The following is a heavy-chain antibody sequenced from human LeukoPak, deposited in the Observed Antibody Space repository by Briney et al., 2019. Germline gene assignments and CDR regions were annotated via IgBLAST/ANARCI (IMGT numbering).Heavy chain of an antibody. CDR1: GYPFSTYW. V-gene: IGHV1-46*01. Sequence: ASVKVSCKASGYPFSTYWLHWVRQAPGQGLEWMGFVNPNDGTRNYAQKFQGRITMTRDTSTNTVFMELSSLRSEDTAVYYCARGLYYYDRSTYDCFDYWGQGTLVTVSS. CDR3: ARGLYYYDRSTYDCFDY. CDR2: VNPNDGTR. J-gene: IGHJ4*02. D-gene: IGHD3-22*01.